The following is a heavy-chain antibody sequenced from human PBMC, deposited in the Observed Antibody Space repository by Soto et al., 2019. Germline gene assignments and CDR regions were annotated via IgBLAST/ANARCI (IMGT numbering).Heavy chain of an antibody. CDR2: IYYSGST. V-gene: IGHV4-31*03. J-gene: IGHJ4*02. CDR1: GGSISSGGYY. D-gene: IGHD6-13*01. Sequence: SETLSLTCTVSGGSISSGGYYWSWIRQRPGKGLEWIGYIYYSGSTYYNPSLKSRVTISVDTSKNQFSLKLSSVTAADTAVYYCARAYSSSRANFDYWGQGXLVTVSS. CDR3: ARAYSSSRANFDY.